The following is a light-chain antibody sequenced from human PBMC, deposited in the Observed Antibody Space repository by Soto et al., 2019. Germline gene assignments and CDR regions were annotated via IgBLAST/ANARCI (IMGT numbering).Light chain of an antibody. CDR1: SNDIGTYDY. CDR2: GVR. V-gene: IGLV2-14*01. CDR3: SSFSANRLYV. J-gene: IGLJ1*01. Sequence: QSALTQPTSVSGSPGQSITISCTGNSNDIGTYDYVCWYQQHPGKAPRLLIHGVRNRPPGISGRFSASKSGLTVSLTISGLQAEDEADYYCSSFSANRLYVFGPGTKLTVL.